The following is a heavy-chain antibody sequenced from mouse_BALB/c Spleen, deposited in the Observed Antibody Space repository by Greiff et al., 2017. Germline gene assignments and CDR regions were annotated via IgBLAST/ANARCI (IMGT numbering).Heavy chain of an antibody. CDR1: GFTFTDYY. CDR3: ARDSYYFDY. CDR2: IRTKANGYTT. J-gene: IGHJ2*01. V-gene: IGHV7-3*02. Sequence: EVKLMESGGGLVQPGGSLRLSCATSGFTFTDYYMSWVRQPPGKALEWLGFIRTKANGYTTEYSASVKGRFTISRDNSQSILYLQMNTLRAEDSATYYCARDSYYFDYWGQGTTLTVSS.